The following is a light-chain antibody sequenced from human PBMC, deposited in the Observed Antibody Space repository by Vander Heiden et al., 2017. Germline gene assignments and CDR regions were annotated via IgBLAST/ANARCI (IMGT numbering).Light chain of an antibody. J-gene: IGLJ2*01. CDR3: HVWDSSTVV. Sequence: SYELTQPPSVPVAVGQTARTTGGGNNIGSKNVHWYQQKPGQALVMVIYRDSNRAAEIPERFSGSNSGDTATLTIRRAQDGDEDDYYCHVWDSSTVVFGGGTKLTVL. CDR1: NIGSKN. CDR2: RDS. V-gene: IGLV3-9*01.